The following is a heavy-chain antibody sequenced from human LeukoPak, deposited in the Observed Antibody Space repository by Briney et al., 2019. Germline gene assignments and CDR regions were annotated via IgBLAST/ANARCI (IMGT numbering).Heavy chain of an antibody. CDR2: ISSNGVDT. Sequence: PGGSLRLSCAASGFTVTTNGMHWVRQAPGKGLEDVSAISSNGVDTYYANSVKGRFIVSRDISKNTLYLQMNSLRVEDTAVYYCARGGPEWPLDYWGQGTLVTVST. D-gene: IGHD3-3*01. CDR1: GFTVTTNG. V-gene: IGHV3-64*04. J-gene: IGHJ4*02. CDR3: ARGGPEWPLDY.